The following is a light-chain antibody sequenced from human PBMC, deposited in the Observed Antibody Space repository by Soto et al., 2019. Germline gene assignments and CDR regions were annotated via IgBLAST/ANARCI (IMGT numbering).Light chain of an antibody. CDR1: SSDVGGYNY. V-gene: IGLV2-8*01. J-gene: IGLJ1*01. CDR3: SSYAGSSNV. CDR2: EVN. Sequence: QSVLTQPPSASGSPGQSAAISCTGTSSDVGGYNYVSWYQQHPVKAPKLMIYEVNKRPSGVPDRFSGSKSGNTASLTVSGLQAEDEADYYCSSYAGSSNVFGTGTKSPS.